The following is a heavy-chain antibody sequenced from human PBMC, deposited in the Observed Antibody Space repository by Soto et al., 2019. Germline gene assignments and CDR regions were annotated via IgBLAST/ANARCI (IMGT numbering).Heavy chain of an antibody. CDR2: MNPNSGNT. CDR1: GYTFTSYD. V-gene: IGHV1-8*01. J-gene: IGHJ4*01. Sequence: ASVKVSCKASGYTFTSYDINWVRQATGQGLEWMGWMNPNSGNTGYAQKFQGRVTMTRNTSISTAYMELSRLRSEDTAVYYCARGSEGSSSYYFSFCFDYWDKGTLVTASS. CDR3: ARGSEGSSSYYFSFCFDY. D-gene: IGHD3-22*01.